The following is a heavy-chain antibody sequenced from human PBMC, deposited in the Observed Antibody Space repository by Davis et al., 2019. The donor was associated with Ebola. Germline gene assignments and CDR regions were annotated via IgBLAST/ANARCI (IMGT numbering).Heavy chain of an antibody. Sequence: GESLKISCAASGFAFNQAWMSWVRQAPGKGLEWVGRIKIITAGGTTDYAAPVKGRFTISRDDSKNTLYLEMNSLKTEDTAVYYCTTDPEIMLTFGGVIVSGGPWGQGTLVTVSS. J-gene: IGHJ5*02. D-gene: IGHD3-16*02. CDR3: TTDPEIMLTFGGVIVSGGP. V-gene: IGHV3-15*01. CDR2: IKIITAGGTT. CDR1: GFAFNQAW.